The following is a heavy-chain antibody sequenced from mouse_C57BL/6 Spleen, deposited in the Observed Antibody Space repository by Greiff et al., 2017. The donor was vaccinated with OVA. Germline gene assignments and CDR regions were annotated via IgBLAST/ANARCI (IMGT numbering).Heavy chain of an antibody. V-gene: IGHV5-17*01. J-gene: IGHJ4*01. CDR2: ISSGSSTI. CDR1: GFTFSDYG. CDR3: ARREYPNAMDY. D-gene: IGHD5-1*01. Sequence: EVKVVESGGGLVKPGGSLKLSCAASGFTFSDYGMHWVRQAPEKGLEWVAYISSGSSTIYYADTVKGRFTISRDNAKNTLFLQMTSLRSEDTAMYYCARREYPNAMDYWGQGTSVTVSS.